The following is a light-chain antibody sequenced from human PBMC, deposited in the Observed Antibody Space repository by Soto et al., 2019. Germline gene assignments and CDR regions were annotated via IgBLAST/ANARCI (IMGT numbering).Light chain of an antibody. CDR1: QSVSSSY. CDR3: QQYAGSRT. V-gene: IGKV3-20*01. J-gene: IGKJ1*01. Sequence: LAPGERSTLSCRASQSVSSSYLAWYPQKPGQAPRLLIYGASSRATGIPDRFSGSGSGTDFTLTISRLEPEDFAVYYCQQYAGSRTFGQGTKVDI. CDR2: GAS.